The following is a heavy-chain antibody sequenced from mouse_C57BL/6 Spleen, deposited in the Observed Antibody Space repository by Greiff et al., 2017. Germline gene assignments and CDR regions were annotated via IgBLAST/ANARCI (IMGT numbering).Heavy chain of an antibody. V-gene: IGHV7-3*01. CDR3: ARWDGYYFDY. D-gene: IGHD2-3*01. CDR2: IRNKANGYTT. J-gene: IGHJ2*01. Sequence: EVKLMESGGGLVQPGGSLSLSCAASGFTFTDYYMSWVRQPPGKALEWLGFIRNKANGYTTEYSASVKGRFTISRDNSQSILYLQMNALRAEDSATYYCARWDGYYFDYWGQGTTLTVSS. CDR1: GFTFTDYY.